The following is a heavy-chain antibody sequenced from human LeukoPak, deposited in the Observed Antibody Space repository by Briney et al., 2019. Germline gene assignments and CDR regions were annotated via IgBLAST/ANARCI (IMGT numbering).Heavy chain of an antibody. J-gene: IGHJ6*02. CDR2: IYTSGTT. CDR1: GGSISGYY. CDR3: ARLEPSSTLSYYYYYGMDV. V-gene: IGHV4-4*07. Sequence: ASETLSLTCTVSGGSISGYYWSWIRQPAGKGLEWIGRIYTSGTTHDNPSLKSRVTMSVDTSKNQVSLKVSSVTAADTAVYYCARLEPSSTLSYYYYYGMDVWGQGTTVTVSS. D-gene: IGHD3-3*01.